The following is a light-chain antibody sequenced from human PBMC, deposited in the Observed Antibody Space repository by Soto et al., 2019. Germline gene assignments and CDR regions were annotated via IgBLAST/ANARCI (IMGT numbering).Light chain of an antibody. V-gene: IGLV2-8*01. Sequence: SVLTPPPAAYGHAGQSVTMAFSGTSSYVGAYIFVSWYQQHPGKAPKLIVYDVNRRPPGVPDRFFGSKSGNTASLTVSGLPAEDEADYYCVSFAGGTYVFGTGTKVTAL. CDR1: SSYVGAYIF. CDR3: VSFAGGTYV. CDR2: DVN. J-gene: IGLJ1*01.